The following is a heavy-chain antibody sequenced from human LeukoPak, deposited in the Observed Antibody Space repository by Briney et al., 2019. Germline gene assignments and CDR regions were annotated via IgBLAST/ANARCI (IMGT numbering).Heavy chain of an antibody. V-gene: IGHV3-48*01. CDR3: ARRRGYSLDY. Sequence: GGSLRLSCAASGFTFSSYSMNWVRQAPGKGLEWISYISSSSDTIYYADSVKGRFTISRDNAKISLYLQMNSLRAEDTAIYYCARRRGYSLDYWGQGTLVTVSS. J-gene: IGHJ4*02. CDR2: ISSSSDTI. D-gene: IGHD3-16*02. CDR1: GFTFSSYS.